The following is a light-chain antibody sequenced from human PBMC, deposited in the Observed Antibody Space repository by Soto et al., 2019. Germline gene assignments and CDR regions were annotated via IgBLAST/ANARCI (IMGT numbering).Light chain of an antibody. CDR1: QSISSY. CDR3: QQSYSTLFT. V-gene: IGKV1-39*01. CDR2: AAS. J-gene: IGKJ3*01. Sequence: DIQMTQSPSSLSASVGDRVTITCRASQSISSYLNWYQQKPGKAPQLLIYAASSLQSGVPSRFSCSGSGTDFTLNISSLQPEDFATYYCQQSYSTLFTFGPGTKVDIK.